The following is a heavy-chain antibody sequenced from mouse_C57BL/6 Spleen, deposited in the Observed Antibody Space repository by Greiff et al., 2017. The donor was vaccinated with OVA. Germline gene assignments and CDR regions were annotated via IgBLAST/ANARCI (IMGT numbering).Heavy chain of an antibody. CDR2: IYPGNSDT. J-gene: IGHJ4*01. Sequence: EVQLQQSGTVLARPGASVKMSCKTSGYTFTSYWMHWVNQRPGQGLEWIGAIYPGNSDTSYNQKFKGKAKLTAVTSASTAYMELSSLTNEDSAVYYCTRGTSYGPYAMDYWGQGTSVTVSS. CDR3: TRGTSYGPYAMDY. V-gene: IGHV1-5*01. CDR1: GYTFTSYW. D-gene: IGHD1-1*02.